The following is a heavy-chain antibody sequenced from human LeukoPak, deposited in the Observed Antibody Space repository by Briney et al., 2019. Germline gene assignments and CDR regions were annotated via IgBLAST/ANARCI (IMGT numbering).Heavy chain of an antibody. CDR2: ISSSGSTI. CDR1: GFTFSSYE. V-gene: IGHV3-48*03. Sequence: PGGSLRLSCAASGFTFSSYEMNWVRQAPGKGLEWVSYISSSGSTIYYAESVKGRFTISRDNAKNYLYLQMNSLRADDTAVYYCARHRRFDGSCYYGDWFDPWGQGTLVSVSS. CDR3: ARHRRFDGSCYYGDWFDP. D-gene: IGHD3-22*01. J-gene: IGHJ5*02.